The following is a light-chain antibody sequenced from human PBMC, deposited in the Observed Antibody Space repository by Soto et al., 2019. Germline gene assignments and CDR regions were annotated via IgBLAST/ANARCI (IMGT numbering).Light chain of an antibody. J-gene: IGLJ1*01. V-gene: IGLV2-14*01. CDR1: SSDVGGYNY. CDR2: EVN. CDR3: PSFTSSSTYV. Sequence: QSALTQPASVSGSPGQSITISCTGTSSDVGGYNYVSWYQQHPDKAPKLMIYEVNNRPSGVSTRFSGSKSGNTASLTISGLQAEDEADYYCPSFTSSSTYVFGTGTKLTVL.